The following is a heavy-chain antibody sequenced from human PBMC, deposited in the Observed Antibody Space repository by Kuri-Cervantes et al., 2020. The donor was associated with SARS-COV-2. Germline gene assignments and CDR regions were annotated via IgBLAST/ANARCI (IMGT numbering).Heavy chain of an antibody. D-gene: IGHD2-21*01. Sequence: GGSLRLSCAASGFPFSDYAMHWVRQTPGEGLEWVAITPYDGSTKYYADSVKGRFTISRDNSKNTLYLQMNNLRGEDTAVYFCARGRVGVQDFWGQGTLVTVSS. CDR2: TPYDGSTK. CDR3: ARGRVGVQDF. J-gene: IGHJ4*02. CDR1: GFPFSDYA. V-gene: IGHV3-30-3*01.